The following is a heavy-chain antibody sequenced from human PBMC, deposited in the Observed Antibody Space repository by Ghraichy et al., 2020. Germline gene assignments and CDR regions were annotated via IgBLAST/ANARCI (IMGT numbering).Heavy chain of an antibody. D-gene: IGHD6-13*01. CDR3: ARDQLLYSIGAAFDY. CDR2: ISSSSSYI. J-gene: IGHJ4*02. CDR1: GFTFSNYS. V-gene: IGHV3-21*01. Sequence: GGSLKLSCAASGFTFSNYSMNWVRQAPGKGMEWVSSISSSSSYIYYADSVKGRFTISRDNAKNSLYLQMNSLSAEDTAVYYCARDQLLYSIGAAFDYRGQGTLVTVSS.